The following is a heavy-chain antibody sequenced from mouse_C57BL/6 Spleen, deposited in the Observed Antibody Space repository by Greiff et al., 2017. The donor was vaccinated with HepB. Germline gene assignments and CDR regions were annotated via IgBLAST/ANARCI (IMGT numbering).Heavy chain of an antibody. CDR1: GFTFSSYA. CDR2: ISSGGDYI. J-gene: IGHJ4*01. D-gene: IGHD1-1*01. CDR3: TRDPFYYGSSYGDYAMDY. V-gene: IGHV5-9-1*02. Sequence: EVMLVESGEGLVKPGGSLKLSCAASGFTFSSYAMSWVRQTPEKRLEWVAYISSGGDYIYYADTVKGRFTISRDNARNTLYLQMSSLKSEDTAMYYCTRDPFYYGSSYGDYAMDYWGQGTSVTVSS.